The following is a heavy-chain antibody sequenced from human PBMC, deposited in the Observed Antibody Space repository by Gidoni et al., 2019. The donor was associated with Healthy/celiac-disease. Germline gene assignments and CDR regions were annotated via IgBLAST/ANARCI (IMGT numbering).Heavy chain of an antibody. Sequence: EVQLVESGGGLVKPGGSLRLSCAASGFTFSSYSMNWVRQVPGKGLWWVSTISSSSSYIYYADSVKGRFTISRDNAKNSLYLQMNSLRAEDTAVYYCARGFFLRGMDVWGQGTTVTVSS. CDR3: ARGFFLRGMDV. CDR1: GFTFSSYS. D-gene: IGHD3-3*01. CDR2: ISSSSSYI. J-gene: IGHJ6*02. V-gene: IGHV3-21*01.